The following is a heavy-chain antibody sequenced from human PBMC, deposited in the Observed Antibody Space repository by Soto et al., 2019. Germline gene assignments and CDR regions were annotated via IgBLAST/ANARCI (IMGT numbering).Heavy chain of an antibody. Sequence: ASVKVSCKASGYTLTTYYIQWVRQAPGQGPEWLGWINPKSTGTSYAQKFEGRVTMTWDTSTGTAYMDLRSLRSDDTAVYYCARDSLGYCSVSGCLPSGMDVWGQGTTVTVYS. J-gene: IGHJ6*02. CDR3: ARDSLGYCSVSGCLPSGMDV. CDR2: INPKSTGT. V-gene: IGHV1-2*02. CDR1: GYTLTTYY. D-gene: IGHD2-8*02.